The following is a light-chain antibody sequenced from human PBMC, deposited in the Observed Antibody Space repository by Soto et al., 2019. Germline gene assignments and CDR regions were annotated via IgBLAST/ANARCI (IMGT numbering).Light chain of an antibody. CDR2: EVS. V-gene: IGLV2-8*01. Sequence: QSALTQPPSASGSPGQSVTISCTGTSSDVGGYNYVSWYQQHLGKAPKLMIYEVSKRPSGVPDRFSGSKSGNTASLTVSGLQAEDEADYYCSSYAGSNNLHVVFGGGTKVTVL. CDR3: SSYAGSNNLHVV. CDR1: SSDVGGYNY. J-gene: IGLJ2*01.